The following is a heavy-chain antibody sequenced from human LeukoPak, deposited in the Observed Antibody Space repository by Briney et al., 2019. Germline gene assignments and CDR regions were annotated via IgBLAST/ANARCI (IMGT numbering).Heavy chain of an antibody. D-gene: IGHD1-1*01. V-gene: IGHV4-4*07. CDR1: GGSISDYY. CDR2: IYTSGGT. Sequence: SETLSLTCTVSGGSISDYYWSWIRQPAGKGLEWIGRIYTSGGTNYNPSLKTLVTMSVDTSKNQFSLRLSSVTAADTAVYYCARKGRSALAGAFDIWGQGTMVTVSS. CDR3: ARKGRSALAGAFDI. J-gene: IGHJ3*02.